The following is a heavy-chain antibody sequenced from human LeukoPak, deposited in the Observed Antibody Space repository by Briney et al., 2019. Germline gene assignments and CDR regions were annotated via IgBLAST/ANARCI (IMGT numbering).Heavy chain of an antibody. V-gene: IGHV1-18*01. CDR2: ISGYNGNT. Sequence: GASVKVSCKASGYTFTSYGISWVRQAPGQGLEWMGWISGYNGNTNYAQKLQGRVTMTTDTSTSTAYMELRSLRSDDTAVYYCARDLYCSSTSCQNGRGDYWGQGTLVTVSS. J-gene: IGHJ4*02. CDR1: GYTFTSYG. D-gene: IGHD2-2*01. CDR3: ARDLYCSSTSCQNGRGDY.